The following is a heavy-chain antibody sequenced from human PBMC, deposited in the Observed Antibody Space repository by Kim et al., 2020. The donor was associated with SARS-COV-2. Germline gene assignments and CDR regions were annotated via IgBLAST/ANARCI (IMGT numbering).Heavy chain of an antibody. D-gene: IGHD3-22*01. J-gene: IGHJ4*02. CDR1: GFTFSSYA. V-gene: IGHV3-23*01. CDR3: AKDPQSASYYYDSSGSDVGY. CDR2: ISGSGGST. Sequence: GGSLRLSCAASGFTFSSYAMSWVRQAPGKGLEWVSAISGSGGSTYYADSVKGRFTISRDNSKNTLYLQMNSLRAEDTAGYYCAKDPQSASYYYDSSGSDVGYWGQGTLVTVSS.